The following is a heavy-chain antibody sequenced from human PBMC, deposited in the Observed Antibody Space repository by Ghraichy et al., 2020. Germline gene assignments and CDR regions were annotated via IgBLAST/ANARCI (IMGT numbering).Heavy chain of an antibody. V-gene: IGHV3-21*01. D-gene: IGHD3-9*01. CDR1: GFTFSSYS. J-gene: IGHJ6*03. Sequence: GGSLRLSCAASGFTFSSYSMNWVRQAPGKGLEWVSSISSSSSYIYYADSVKCRFTISRENAKNSLYLQMNSLRAEDTAVYYCAREWYFGLRYYYYYMDVWGKGTTVTVSS. CDR3: AREWYFGLRYYYYYMDV. CDR2: ISSSSSYI.